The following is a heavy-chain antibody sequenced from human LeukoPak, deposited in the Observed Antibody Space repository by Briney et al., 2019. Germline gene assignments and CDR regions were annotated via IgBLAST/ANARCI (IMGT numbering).Heavy chain of an antibody. V-gene: IGHV4-4*07. J-gene: IGHJ5*02. CDR2: FYTNEKT. CDR3: ARGNDGSGGSWFDP. CDR1: GGSTSSYY. Sequence: SETLSLTCTVFGGSTSSYYWSGIRQPAGKGLEWIGRFYTNEKTEYNPALKSRVSTSVDTSKNQFSLRLYSVTAADTAVYYCARGNDGSGGSWFDPWGQGTLVTVSS. D-gene: IGHD3-10*01.